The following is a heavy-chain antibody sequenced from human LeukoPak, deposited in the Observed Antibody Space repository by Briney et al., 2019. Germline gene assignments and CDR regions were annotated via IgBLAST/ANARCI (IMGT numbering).Heavy chain of an antibody. D-gene: IGHD2-15*01. J-gene: IGHJ4*02. CDR3: ARDGDDCSGGSCYVY. V-gene: IGHV4-31*03. CDR2: IYYSGST. CDR1: GGSISSDGYY. Sequence: SQTLSLTCTVSGGSISSDGYYWRWIRQHPGKGLEWIGYIYYSGSTYYNPSLKSRVTISVGTSKNQFSLKLSSVTAADTAVYYCARDGDDCSGGSCYVYWGQGTLVTVSS.